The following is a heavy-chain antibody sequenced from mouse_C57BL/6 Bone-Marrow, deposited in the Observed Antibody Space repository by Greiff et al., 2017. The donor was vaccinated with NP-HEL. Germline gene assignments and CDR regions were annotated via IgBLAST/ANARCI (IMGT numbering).Heavy chain of an antibody. J-gene: IGHJ2*01. CDR1: GYTFTSYW. Sequence: QVQLQQPGAELVKPGASVKLSCKASGYTFTSYWMQWVKQRPGQGLEWIGEIDPSDSYTNYNQKFKGKATLTVDTSSSTAYMQLSSLTSADSAGYYCARDPEIYYGSSDNWGQGTTLTVSS. CDR3: ARDPEIYYGSSDN. D-gene: IGHD1-1*01. V-gene: IGHV1-50*01. CDR2: IDPSDSYT.